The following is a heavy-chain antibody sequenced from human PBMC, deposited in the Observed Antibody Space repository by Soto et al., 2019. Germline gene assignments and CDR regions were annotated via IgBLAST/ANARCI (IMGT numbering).Heavy chain of an antibody. J-gene: IGHJ5*02. D-gene: IGHD3-3*01. CDR3: AREGWEDYDSWSGYYEVPRHNWFDP. CDR1: GGSFSGYY. CDR2: INHSGST. Sequence: PSETLSLTCAVYGGSFSGYYWSWIRQPPGKGLEWIGEINHSGSTNYNPSLKSRVTISVDTSKNQFSLKLSSVTAADTAVYYCAREGWEDYDSWSGYYEVPRHNWFDPWGQGTLVTVSS. V-gene: IGHV4-34*01.